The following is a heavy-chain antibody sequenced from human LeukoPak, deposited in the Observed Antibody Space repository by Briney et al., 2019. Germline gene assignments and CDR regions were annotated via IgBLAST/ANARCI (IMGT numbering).Heavy chain of an antibody. D-gene: IGHD4-17*01. Sequence: PGGSLRLSCAASGFTFDDYGMSWVRQAPGKGLEWVSGINWNGGSTGYADSVKGRFTISRDNAKNSLYLQMNSLRAEDTAVYYCARDRKFYGDYAGGGDYWGQGTLVTVSS. CDR3: ARDRKFYGDYAGGGDY. CDR2: INWNGGST. V-gene: IGHV3-20*04. CDR1: GFTFDDYG. J-gene: IGHJ4*02.